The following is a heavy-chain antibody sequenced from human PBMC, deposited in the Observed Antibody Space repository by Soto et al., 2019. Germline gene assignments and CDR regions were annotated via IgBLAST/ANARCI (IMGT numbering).Heavy chain of an antibody. CDR1: GFTFSSYG. J-gene: IGHJ6*02. Sequence: QVQLVESGGGVVQPGRSLRLSCAASGFTFSSYGMHWVRQAPGKGLEWVAVISYDGSNKYYADSVKGRFTISRDNSKNTLYLQMNSLRAEDTAVYYCARGYSSGWYKAGGMDVWGQGTTVTVSS. D-gene: IGHD6-19*01. CDR3: ARGYSSGWYKAGGMDV. CDR2: ISYDGSNK. V-gene: IGHV3-30*03.